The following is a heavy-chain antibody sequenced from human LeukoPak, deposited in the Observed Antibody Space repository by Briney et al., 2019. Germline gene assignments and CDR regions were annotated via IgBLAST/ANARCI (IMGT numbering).Heavy chain of an antibody. CDR1: GYTFTVYY. D-gene: IGHD4-23*01. V-gene: IGHV1-2*02. J-gene: IGHJ3*02. Sequence: GASVNVSFKASGYTFTVYYMHWVRQAPGQGREWMGWINPNSGRTNYAQKFQGRVTMTRDTSISTAYMELSRLRSDDTAVYYCARPHDYGGDDAFDIWGQGTMVTVSS. CDR3: ARPHDYGGDDAFDI. CDR2: INPNSGRT.